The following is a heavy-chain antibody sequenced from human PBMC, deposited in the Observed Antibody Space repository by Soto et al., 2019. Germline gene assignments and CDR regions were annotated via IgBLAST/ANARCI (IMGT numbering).Heavy chain of an antibody. V-gene: IGHV4-34*01. CDR3: ARAVIEYCSSTSCPPTNLLGQYYYYYYMDV. Sequence: PSETLSLTCAVYGGSFSGYYWSWIRQPPGKGLEWIGEINHSGSTNYNPSLKSRVTISVDTSKNQFSLKLSSVTAADTAVYYCARAVIEYCSSTSCPPTNLLGQYYYYYYMDVWGKGTTVTVSS. CDR2: INHSGST. CDR1: GGSFSGYY. D-gene: IGHD2-2*01. J-gene: IGHJ6*03.